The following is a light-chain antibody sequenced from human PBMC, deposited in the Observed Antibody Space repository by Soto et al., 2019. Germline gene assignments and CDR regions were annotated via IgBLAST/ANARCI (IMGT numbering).Light chain of an antibody. V-gene: IGLV1-44*01. CDR3: ATWDYNLKGVV. CDR1: SSNIGSTS. CDR2: SND. Sequence: VLTQPTSASGTPGQRVSLSCSGGSSNIGSTSVDWYQQVPGKAPKLLIYSNDQRPSGVPDRISGSKSGTSGSLVISGLQAEDEADYFCATWDYNLKGVVFGGGTQLTVL. J-gene: IGLJ7*01.